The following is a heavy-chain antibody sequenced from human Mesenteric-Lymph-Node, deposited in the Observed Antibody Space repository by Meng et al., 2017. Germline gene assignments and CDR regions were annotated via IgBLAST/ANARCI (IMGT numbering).Heavy chain of an antibody. J-gene: IGHJ4*02. CDR2: IYHSGRT. CDR1: GGSIRNDQW. V-gene: IGHV4-4*02. D-gene: IGHD4-17*01. CDR3: TTLYGDSIS. Sequence: VPQGGRGLLKPSETRSLTCAVDGGSIRNDQWWSWGRQAPGKGLEWIGEIYHSGRTNYNPSVKSRVSMSVDKSQNHFSLRLSSVTAADTAVYYCTTLYGDSISWGQGTLVTVSS.